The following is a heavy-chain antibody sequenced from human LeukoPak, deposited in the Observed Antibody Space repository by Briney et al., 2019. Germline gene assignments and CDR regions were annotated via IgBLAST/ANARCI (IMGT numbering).Heavy chain of an antibody. CDR2: VIPIFGTA. J-gene: IGHJ6*02. CDR1: GGTFSSYA. CDR3: ARDGSSSSGGYYYYGMDV. Sequence: SVKVSCKASGGTFSSYAISWVRQAPGQGLEWMGGVIPIFGTANYAQKFQGRVTITADESTSTAYMELSSLRSEDTAVYYCARDGSSSSGGYYYYGMDVWGQGTTVTVSS. V-gene: IGHV1-69*01. D-gene: IGHD6-6*01.